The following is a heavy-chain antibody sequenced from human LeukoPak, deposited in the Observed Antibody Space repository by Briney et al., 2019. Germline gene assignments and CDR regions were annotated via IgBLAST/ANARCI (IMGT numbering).Heavy chain of an antibody. D-gene: IGHD4-17*01. J-gene: IGHJ4*02. V-gene: IGHV3-33*01. Sequence: PGGSLRLSCAASGFTFSSYGMHWVRQAPGKGLEWVAVIWYDGSNKYYADSVKGRFTISRDNSKNTLYLQMNSLRAEDTAVYYCARGSYGDYRSDYWGQGTLVTVSS. CDR3: ARGSYGDYRSDY. CDR2: IWYDGSNK. CDR1: GFTFSSYG.